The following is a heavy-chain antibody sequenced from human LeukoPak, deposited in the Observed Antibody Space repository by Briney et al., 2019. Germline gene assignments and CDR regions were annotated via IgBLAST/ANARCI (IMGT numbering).Heavy chain of an antibody. V-gene: IGHV1-2*02. J-gene: IGHJ4*02. D-gene: IGHD3-3*01. Sequence: ASVKVSRKASGYTFTGYYMHWVRQAPGQGLEWMGWITPNSGDTDYAQKFQGRVTMTRDTSISTAYMELSRLRSDDTAVYYCARDFYDFWSGYDYWGQGTLVTVSS. CDR1: GYTFTGYY. CDR3: ARDFYDFWSGYDY. CDR2: ITPNSGDT.